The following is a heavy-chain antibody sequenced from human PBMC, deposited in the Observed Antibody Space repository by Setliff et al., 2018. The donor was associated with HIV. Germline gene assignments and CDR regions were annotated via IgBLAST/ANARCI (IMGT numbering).Heavy chain of an antibody. V-gene: IGHV3-48*03. Sequence: GGSLRLSCAASGFTFSSYEMNWVRQAPGKGLEWVSYISSSGSQTKYADSVKGRFTIFRDNTKNSLYLQMNSLRAEDTAVYYCARVRDSSGNYYGRVFDYWGQGTLVTVSS. CDR2: ISSSGSQT. D-gene: IGHD3-22*01. CDR1: GFTFSSYE. CDR3: ARVRDSSGNYYGRVFDY. J-gene: IGHJ4*02.